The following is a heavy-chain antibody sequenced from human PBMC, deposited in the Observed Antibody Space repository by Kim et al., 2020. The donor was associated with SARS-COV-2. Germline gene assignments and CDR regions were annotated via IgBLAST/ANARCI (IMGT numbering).Heavy chain of an antibody. V-gene: IGHV1-2*04. D-gene: IGHD6-13*01. CDR2: INPNSGGT. CDR1: GYTFTGYY. J-gene: IGHJ5*02. CDR3: ARASYSSSWYSRWFDP. Sequence: ASVKVSCKASGYTFTGYYMHWVRQAPGHGLEWMGWINPNSGGTNYAQKFQGWVTMTRDTSISTAYMELSRLRSDDTAVYYCARASYSSSWYSRWFDPWGQGTLVTVSS.